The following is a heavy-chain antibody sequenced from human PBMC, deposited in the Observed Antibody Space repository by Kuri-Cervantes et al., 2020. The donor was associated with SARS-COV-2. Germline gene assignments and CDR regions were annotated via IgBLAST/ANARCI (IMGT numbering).Heavy chain of an antibody. CDR2: IYYSGST. V-gene: IGHV4-39*01. J-gene: IGHJ4*02. Sequence: SETLSLTCTVSGGSISSSSYYWGWIRQPPGKGLEWIGSIYYSGSTYYNPSLKSRVTMSVDTSKNQFSLSLTSVTAADSAVYYRARLSPNWGPGILVTVSS. CDR3: ARLSPN. CDR1: GGSISSSSYY.